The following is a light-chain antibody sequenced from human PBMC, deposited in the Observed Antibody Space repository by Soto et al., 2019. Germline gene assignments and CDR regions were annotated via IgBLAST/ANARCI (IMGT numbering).Light chain of an antibody. V-gene: IGLV3-1*01. CDR3: QAWDSSTGGV. Sequence: SYELSQPPSVSVSPGQTASITCSGDKLGNKYAWWYQQKPGQSPVLVIYQDRKRPSGIPARFSGSNSVNTATLTISGTQAMDEADYYCQAWDSSTGGVFGGGPKLTVL. CDR2: QDR. CDR1: KLGNKY. J-gene: IGLJ3*02.